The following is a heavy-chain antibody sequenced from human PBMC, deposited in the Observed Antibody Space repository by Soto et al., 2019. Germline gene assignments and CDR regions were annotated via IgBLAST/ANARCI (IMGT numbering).Heavy chain of an antibody. V-gene: IGHV4-34*01. Sequence: QVQLQQWGAGLLKPSETLSLTCAVYGGSFSGYYWSWIRQPPGKGLEWIGEINHSGSTNYNPSLKSRVTISVDTSKNQFSLKLSSVTAADTAVHYCAREGAYRAARRIDYWGQGTLVTVSS. CDR3: AREGAYRAARRIDY. CDR1: GGSFSGYY. CDR2: INHSGST. D-gene: IGHD6-6*01. J-gene: IGHJ4*02.